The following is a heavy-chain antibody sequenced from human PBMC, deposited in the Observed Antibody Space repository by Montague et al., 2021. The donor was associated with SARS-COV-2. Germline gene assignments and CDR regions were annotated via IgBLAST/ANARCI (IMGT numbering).Heavy chain of an antibody. CDR1: GGSISSYY. J-gene: IGHJ4*02. CDR3: ARHFYDSSGYYSEAYFDY. D-gene: IGHD3-22*01. CDR2: IYHSGST. Sequence: SETLSLTCTVYGGSISSYYWSWIRQPPGKGLEWIGYIYHSGSTNYNPSLKSRVTISVDTSKNQFSLKLSSVTAADTAVYYCARHFYDSSGYYSEAYFDYWGQGTLVTVSS. V-gene: IGHV4-59*08.